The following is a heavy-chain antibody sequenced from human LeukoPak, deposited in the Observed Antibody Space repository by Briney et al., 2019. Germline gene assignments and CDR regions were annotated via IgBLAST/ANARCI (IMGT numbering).Heavy chain of an antibody. J-gene: IGHJ3*02. CDR3: ARVLGAFDI. V-gene: IGHV4-39*07. Sequence: SETLSLTCTVSGGSISSSSYYWGWIRQPPGEGLEWIGSIYYSGSTYYNPSLKSRVTISVDTSKNQFSLKLSSVTAADTAVYYRARVLGAFDIWGQGTMVTVSS. D-gene: IGHD2-8*01. CDR2: IYYSGST. CDR1: GGSISSSSYY.